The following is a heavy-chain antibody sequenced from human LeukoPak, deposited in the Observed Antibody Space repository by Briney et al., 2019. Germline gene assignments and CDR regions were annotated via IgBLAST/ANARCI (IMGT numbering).Heavy chain of an antibody. CDR1: GGTFSSYA. D-gene: IGHD3-9*01. V-gene: IGHV1-69*13. Sequence: SVKVSCKASGGTFSSYAISWVRQAPGQGLEWMGGIIPIFGTANYAQKFQGRVTITADESTSTAYMELSSLRSEDTAVYYCARADSLVTTIDYWGQGTLVTVSS. J-gene: IGHJ4*02. CDR2: IIPIFGTA. CDR3: ARADSLVTTIDY.